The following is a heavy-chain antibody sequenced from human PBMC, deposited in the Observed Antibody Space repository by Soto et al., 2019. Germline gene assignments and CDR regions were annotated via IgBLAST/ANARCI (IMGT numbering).Heavy chain of an antibody. J-gene: IGHJ6*02. D-gene: IGHD2-21*02. CDR3: ARFMVGCGGDRYPGMDV. CDR2: IDPSDSYT. CDR1: GYSFTSYW. Sequence: GESLKISCKGSGYSFTSYWISWVRQMPGKGLEWMGRIDPSDSYTNYSPSFQGHVTISADKSISTAYLQWSSLKASDTAMYYCARFMVGCGGDRYPGMDVWGQGTTVTVSS. V-gene: IGHV5-10-1*01.